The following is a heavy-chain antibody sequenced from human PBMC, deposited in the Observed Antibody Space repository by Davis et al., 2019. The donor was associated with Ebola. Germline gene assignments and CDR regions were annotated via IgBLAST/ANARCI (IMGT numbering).Heavy chain of an antibody. D-gene: IGHD3-10*01. J-gene: IGHJ5*02. Sequence: HTGGSLRLSCAPPGFTFSSYWMHWVRQAPGKGLVWVSRIKTDGSYTNYADSVKGRFAIFRDNAKNTLYLQMNSLRAEDTAVYYCARDITLRGPFDPWGQGTLVTVSS. CDR1: GFTFSSYW. V-gene: IGHV3-74*01. CDR2: IKTDGSYT. CDR3: ARDITLRGPFDP.